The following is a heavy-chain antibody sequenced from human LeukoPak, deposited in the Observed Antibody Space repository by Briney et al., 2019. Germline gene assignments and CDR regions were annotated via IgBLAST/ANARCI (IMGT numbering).Heavy chain of an antibody. Sequence: PSETLSLTCAVYGGSFSGYYWSWIRQPTGKGLEWIGEINHSGSTNYNPSLKSRVNISVDTSKNQFSLTLSYVTAADTGVYYCGRTLGYCGSTSCYFAEYFRHWARAPWSPSPQ. V-gene: IGHV4-34*01. CDR2: INHSGST. CDR3: GRTLGYCGSTSCYFAEYFRH. J-gene: IGHJ1*01. CDR1: GGSFSGYY. D-gene: IGHD2-2*01.